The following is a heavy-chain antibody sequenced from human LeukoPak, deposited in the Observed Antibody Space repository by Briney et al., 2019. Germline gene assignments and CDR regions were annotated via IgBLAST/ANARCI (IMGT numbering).Heavy chain of an antibody. CDR3: AKKGPTIFGVRTPLDY. Sequence: GGSLRLSCAASGFTVSSNYMSWVRQAPGKGLEWVSAISGSGGSTYYADSVKGRFTISRDNSKNTLYLQMNSLRAEDTAVYYCAKKGPTIFGVRTPLDYWGQGTLVTVSS. J-gene: IGHJ4*02. V-gene: IGHV3-23*01. D-gene: IGHD3-3*01. CDR2: ISGSGGST. CDR1: GFTVSSNY.